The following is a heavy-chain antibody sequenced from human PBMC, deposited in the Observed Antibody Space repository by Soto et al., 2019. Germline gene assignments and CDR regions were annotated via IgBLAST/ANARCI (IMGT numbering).Heavy chain of an antibody. Sequence: QVQLVQSGAEVKKPGSSVKVSCKASGGTFSSYAISWVRQAPVQGLEWMGGIIPIFGTANYAQKFQGRVTLTADKSTSTDYMELSSLRSEDTAVYYCARPNYGSGSYHGMDVWGQGTTVTVSS. CDR2: IIPIFGTA. J-gene: IGHJ6*02. V-gene: IGHV1-69*06. D-gene: IGHD3-10*01. CDR3: ARPNYGSGSYHGMDV. CDR1: GGTFSSYA.